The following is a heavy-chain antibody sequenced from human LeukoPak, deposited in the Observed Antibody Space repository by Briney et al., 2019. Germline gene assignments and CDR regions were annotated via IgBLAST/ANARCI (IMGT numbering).Heavy chain of an antibody. Sequence: SETLSLTCTVSGGSISSYYWSWIRQPPGKGLEWIGYIYYSGSTNYNPSLKSRVTISVDTSKNQFSLKLSSVTAADTAVYYCAGIPDNSGWEIYFDYWGQGTLVTVSS. V-gene: IGHV4-59*01. CDR1: GGSISSYY. D-gene: IGHD6-19*01. CDR3: AGIPDNSGWEIYFDY. J-gene: IGHJ4*02. CDR2: IYYSGST.